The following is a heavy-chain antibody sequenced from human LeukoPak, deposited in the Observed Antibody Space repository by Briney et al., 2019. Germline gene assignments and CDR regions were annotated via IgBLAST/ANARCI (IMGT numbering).Heavy chain of an antibody. V-gene: IGHV4-31*03. CDR1: GGSISSDAYC. CDR2: ISYSGST. CDR3: AASLLVTAAIDY. J-gene: IGHJ4*02. D-gene: IGHD2-2*01. Sequence: SQTLSLTCSVSGGSISSDAYCWSWIRQHPGKGLEWIGYISYSGSTYQNPSLKSRVTISVDTSENQFSLKLRSVTAADTAVYYCAASLLVTAAIDYWGQGTLVTVSS.